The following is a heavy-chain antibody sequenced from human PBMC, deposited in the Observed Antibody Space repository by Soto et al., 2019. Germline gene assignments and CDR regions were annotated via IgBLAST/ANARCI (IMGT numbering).Heavy chain of an antibody. D-gene: IGHD6-19*01. CDR1: GFTFSSYA. CDR2: ISGSGGST. J-gene: IGHJ1*01. CDR3: AKKVAGSEPFQH. V-gene: IGHV3-23*01. Sequence: EVQLLESGGGLVQPGGSLRLSCAASGFTFSSYAMSWVRQAPGKGLEWVSAISGSGGSTYYADSVKGRFTISRDNSKNTPFLQMNRLRAEDTAVYYCAKKVAGSEPFQHWGQGTLVTVSS.